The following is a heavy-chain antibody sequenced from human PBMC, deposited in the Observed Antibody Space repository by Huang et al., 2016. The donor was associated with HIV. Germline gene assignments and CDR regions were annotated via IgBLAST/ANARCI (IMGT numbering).Heavy chain of an antibody. V-gene: IGHV4-59*01. CDR2: IYYSGST. CDR1: GGSMSSYY. J-gene: IGHJ5*02. CDR3: ASASIAARRWFDP. D-gene: IGHD6-6*01. Sequence: QVQLQESGPGLVKPSETLSLTCTVSGGSMSSYYWSWIRPPPGKGLEWIGYIYYSGSTSSNPSLKSRVTISVDTSKNQFSLRLSSVTAADTAVYYCASASIAARRWFDPWGQGSLVTVSS.